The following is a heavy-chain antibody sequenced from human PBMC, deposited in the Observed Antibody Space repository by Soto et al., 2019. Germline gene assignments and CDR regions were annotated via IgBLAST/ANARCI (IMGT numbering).Heavy chain of an antibody. J-gene: IGHJ5*02. Sequence: GGSLRLSCAASGFSFDDYGMSWVRQAPGKGLEWVAGINWNGDRSGHADSVKGRFTISRDNAKNSLYLQMNSLRVEDTAFYHCARVEVASAGTKWFHPWGQGTLVTVS. CDR2: INWNGDRS. V-gene: IGHV3-20*01. CDR1: GFSFDDYG. D-gene: IGHD6-13*01. CDR3: ARVEVASAGTKWFHP.